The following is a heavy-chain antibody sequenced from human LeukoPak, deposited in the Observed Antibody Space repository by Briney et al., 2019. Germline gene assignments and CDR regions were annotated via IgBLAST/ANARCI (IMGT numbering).Heavy chain of an antibody. CDR3: ARDLEYSNGWTQYDALDI. D-gene: IGHD6-19*01. CDR2: ISAYNGNT. J-gene: IGHJ3*02. V-gene: IGHV1-18*01. Sequence: ASVKVSCKASGYTFTNYGFSWVRQAPGQGPEWMGWISAYNGNTNYAQKFQGRVTMTTDTSTSTAYMELRSLRSDDTAMYYCARDLEYSNGWTQYDALDIWGQGTMVTVSS. CDR1: GYTFTNYG.